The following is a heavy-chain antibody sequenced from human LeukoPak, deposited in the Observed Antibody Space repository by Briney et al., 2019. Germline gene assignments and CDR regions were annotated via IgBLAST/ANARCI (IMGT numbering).Heavy chain of an antibody. J-gene: IGHJ4*02. CDR3: ARDRDYYGSGSCNY. V-gene: IGHV1-2*02. CDR1: GYTFTGYY. CDR2: INPNSGGT. Sequence: ASVKVSCKASGYTFTGYYMHWVRQAPGQGLEWMGWINPNSGGTNYAQKFQGRVTMTRDTSISTAYMELSRLRSDDTAVYYCARDRDYYGSGSCNYWGQGTLVTVSS. D-gene: IGHD3-10*01.